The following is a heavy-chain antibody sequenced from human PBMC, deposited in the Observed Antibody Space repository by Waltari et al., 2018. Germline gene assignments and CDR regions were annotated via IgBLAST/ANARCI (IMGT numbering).Heavy chain of an antibody. Sequence: QVHLQESGPGLVKPSQTLSLNCTVSGDSLTSADYYWSWIRQLPEKGLEWIGYLSHSGTAYYNPSLKDLVTMSIDPSKNQFSLRLSSVTAADTAVYFCARGHDYYFDYWGQGILVAVSS. CDR2: LSHSGTA. CDR1: GDSLTSADYY. D-gene: IGHD4-17*01. V-gene: IGHV4-31*01. CDR3: ARGHDYYFDY. J-gene: IGHJ4*02.